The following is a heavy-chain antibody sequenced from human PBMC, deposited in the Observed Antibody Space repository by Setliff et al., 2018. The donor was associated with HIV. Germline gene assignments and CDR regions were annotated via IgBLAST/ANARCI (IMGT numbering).Heavy chain of an antibody. CDR1: GFTFSTYT. D-gene: IGHD1-26*01. V-gene: IGHV3-64D*09. Sequence: PGGSLRLSCAASGFTFSTYTMHWVRQAPGKGLEYVSTISSNGGSTYYADSVKGRFTISRDNSKNTLYLQMSSLRAEDTAVYYCVKGGRYSADPLDYWGQGTLVTVSS. J-gene: IGHJ4*02. CDR2: ISSNGGST. CDR3: VKGGRYSADPLDY.